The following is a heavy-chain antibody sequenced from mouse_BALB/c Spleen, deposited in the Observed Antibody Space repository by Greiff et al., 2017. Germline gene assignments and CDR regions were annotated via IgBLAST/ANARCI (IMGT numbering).Heavy chain of an antibody. J-gene: IGHJ3*01. CDR1: GFNFNDYY. CDR2: IDPENGDT. D-gene: IGHD1-1*01. Sequence: EVQLQQSGAELVRSGASVKLSCTASGFNFNDYYMHWVKQRPEQGLEWIGWIDPENGDTEYAPKFQGKATMTADTSSNTAYLQLSSLTSEDTAVYYCNALTTVVAKGFAYWGQGTLVTVSA. CDR3: NALTTVVAKGFAY. V-gene: IGHV14-4*02.